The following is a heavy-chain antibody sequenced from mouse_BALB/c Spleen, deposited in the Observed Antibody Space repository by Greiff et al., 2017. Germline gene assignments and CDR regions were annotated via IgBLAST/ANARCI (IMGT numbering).Heavy chain of an antibody. D-gene: IGHD2-14*01. V-gene: IGHV1-7*01. CDR1: GYTFTSYW. CDR3: ARRGTYYRYDDAMDY. CDR2: INPSTGYT. Sequence: QVQLQQSGAELAKPGASVKMSCKASGYTFTSYWMHWVKQRPGQGLEWIGYINPSTGYTEYNQKFKDKATLTADKSSSTAYMQLSSLTSEDSAVYYCARRGTYYRYDDAMDYWGQGTSVTVSS. J-gene: IGHJ4*01.